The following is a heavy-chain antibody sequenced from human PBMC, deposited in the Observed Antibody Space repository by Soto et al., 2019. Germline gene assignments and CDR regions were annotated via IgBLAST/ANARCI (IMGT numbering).Heavy chain of an antibody. Sequence: ASVKVSCKASGYNFIGYFMHWVRQAPGQGLEWMGWINPNSGDTKYAQKFQGRVTMTRDMSISTAYMELRRLTSDDTAVYYCARVRTYYDSSGSLDYWGQGTLVTVSS. CDR2: INPNSGDT. D-gene: IGHD3-22*01. CDR1: GYNFIGYF. J-gene: IGHJ4*02. CDR3: ARVRTYYDSSGSLDY. V-gene: IGHV1-2*02.